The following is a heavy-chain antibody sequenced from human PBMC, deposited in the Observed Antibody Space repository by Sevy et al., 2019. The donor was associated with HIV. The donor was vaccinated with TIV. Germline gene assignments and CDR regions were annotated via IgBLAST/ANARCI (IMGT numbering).Heavy chain of an antibody. V-gene: IGHV3-15*01. Sequence: GGSLRLSCVASGFAFTNAWMSWVCQAPGKGLESVGRFKGKPSGGAVDYAAPVKGRFHISRDDSIKTLYLQMSSLRTEDTAVYYCTTDSWSQEDYYDFWGQGTLVTVSS. D-gene: IGHD6-13*01. CDR3: TTDSWSQEDYYDF. CDR1: GFAFTNAW. J-gene: IGHJ4*02. CDR2: FKGKPSGGAV.